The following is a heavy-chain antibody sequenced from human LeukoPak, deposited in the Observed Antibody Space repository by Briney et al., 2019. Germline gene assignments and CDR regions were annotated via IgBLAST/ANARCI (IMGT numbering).Heavy chain of an antibody. Sequence: GGSLRLSCAASGFTFTIFGLNWVRQAPGKGPEWVSYIDARSGITYYADSVQGRFTISRDNAKESVFLQMNSLRADDTAVYYCASLVPAAPGGGQGTLVTVSS. CDR3: ASLVPAAPG. V-gene: IGHV3-48*01. CDR2: IDARSGIT. D-gene: IGHD2-2*01. J-gene: IGHJ4*02. CDR1: GFTFTIFG.